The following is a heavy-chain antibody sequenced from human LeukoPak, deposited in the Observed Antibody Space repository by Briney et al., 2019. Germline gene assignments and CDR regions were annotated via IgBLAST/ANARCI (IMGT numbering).Heavy chain of an antibody. J-gene: IGHJ4*02. Sequence: EASVTVSCKASGYTFTSYGISWVRQAPGQGLEWMGWISAYNGNTNYAQKPQGRVTMTTDTSTSTAYMELRSLRSDDTAVYYCARASPHYYGFVPSDYWGQGTLVTVSS. CDR1: GYTFTSYG. D-gene: IGHD3-10*01. V-gene: IGHV1-18*01. CDR2: ISAYNGNT. CDR3: ARASPHYYGFVPSDY.